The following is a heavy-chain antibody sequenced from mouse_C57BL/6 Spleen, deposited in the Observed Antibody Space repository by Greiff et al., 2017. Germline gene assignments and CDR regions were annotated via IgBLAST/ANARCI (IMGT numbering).Heavy chain of an antibody. V-gene: IGHV3-6*01. CDR1: GYSITSGYY. Sequence: EVKLVESGPGLVKPSQSLSLTCSVTGYSITSGYYWNWIRQFPGNKLEWMGYISYDGSNNYNPSLKNRISITRDTSKNQFFLKLNSVTTEDTATYYCAREGIYDGYYPFDYWGQGTTLTVSS. D-gene: IGHD2-3*01. J-gene: IGHJ2*01. CDR3: AREGIYDGYYPFDY. CDR2: ISYDGSN.